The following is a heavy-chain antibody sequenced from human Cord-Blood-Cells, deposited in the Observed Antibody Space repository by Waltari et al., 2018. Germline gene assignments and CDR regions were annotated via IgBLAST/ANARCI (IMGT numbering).Heavy chain of an antibody. Sequence: QVQLVQSGAEVKKPGASVKVSCKASGYTFTGYYMHWVRPAPGQGLEWMGWINPNSGGTNYAQKFQGWVTMTRDTSISTAYMELSRLRSDDTAVYYCARARTYDFWSGYYFDYWGQGTLVTVSS. V-gene: IGHV1-2*04. CDR2: INPNSGGT. J-gene: IGHJ4*02. CDR3: ARARTYDFWSGYYFDY. CDR1: GYTFTGYY. D-gene: IGHD3-3*01.